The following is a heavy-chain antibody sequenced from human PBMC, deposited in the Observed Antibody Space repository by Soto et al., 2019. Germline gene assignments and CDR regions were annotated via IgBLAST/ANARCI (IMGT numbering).Heavy chain of an antibody. J-gene: IGHJ4*02. Sequence: GGSLRLSCAASGFTFSTYSMNWVRQAPGKGLEWVSYISSSSSTIFYTDSVKGRFTVSRDNAKNSLYLQMNSLRAEDTAVYYCARDTGSAGMATIYYWGQGTLVTVSS. CDR3: ARDTGSAGMATIYY. CDR1: GFTFSTYS. D-gene: IGHD5-12*01. V-gene: IGHV3-48*04. CDR2: ISSSSSTI.